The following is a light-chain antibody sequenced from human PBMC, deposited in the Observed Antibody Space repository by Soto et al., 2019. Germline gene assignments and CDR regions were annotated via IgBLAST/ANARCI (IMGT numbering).Light chain of an antibody. CDR1: SSNIGSNT. CDR3: AAWDDSLNGLV. CDR2: NNT. V-gene: IGLV1-44*01. J-gene: IGLJ1*01. Sequence: QSVLTQPPSASGTPGQRVTISCSGSSSNIGSNTVNWYQQLPGPAPKLLIYNNTQRPSGVPDRFSGSKPGTSASLAISGLQSEDEADYYCAAWDDSLNGLVFGTGTKLTVL.